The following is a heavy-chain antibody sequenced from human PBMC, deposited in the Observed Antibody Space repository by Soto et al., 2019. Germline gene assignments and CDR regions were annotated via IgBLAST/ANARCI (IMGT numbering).Heavy chain of an antibody. J-gene: IGHJ4*02. D-gene: IGHD5-12*01. V-gene: IGHV1-2*02. Sequence: SVKVSCKASGYTFTGYYIHWVRQAPGQGLEWMGWVSPNSGGADYAQKFQGRVTMTRDTSVSSAYMELSSLTSDDTAVYYCARANSGDDDEFDYWGQGTPVTVSS. CDR2: VSPNSGGA. CDR3: ARANSGDDDEFDY. CDR1: GYTFTGYY.